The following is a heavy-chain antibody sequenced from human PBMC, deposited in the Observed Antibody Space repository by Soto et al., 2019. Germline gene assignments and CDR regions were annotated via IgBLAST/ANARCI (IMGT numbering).Heavy chain of an antibody. D-gene: IGHD2-15*01. CDR3: ARDAKYWDIGPPPPDFYGMDV. CDR2: INPNSGAT. Sequence: QVQLVQSGAEVKKPGASVRVSCMASGYTFTDNYIHWVRQAPGQGLEWMGWINPNSGATNYAQKFEGRVTMARDTSITTAYMELSTLRSDDTAVYYCARDAKYWDIGPPPPDFYGMDVWGQGTTVTVSS. J-gene: IGHJ6*01. V-gene: IGHV1-2*02. CDR1: GYTFTDNY.